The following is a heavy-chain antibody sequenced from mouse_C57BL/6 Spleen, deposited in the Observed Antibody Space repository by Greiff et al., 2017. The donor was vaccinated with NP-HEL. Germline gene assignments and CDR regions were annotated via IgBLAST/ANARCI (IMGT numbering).Heavy chain of an antibody. CDR1: GYTFTEYT. CDR2: FYPGSGSI. CDR3: ARHEEADGYYGYFDV. Sequence: VQLQQSGAELVKPGASVKLSCKASGYTFTEYTIHWVKQRSGQGLEWIGWFYPGSGSIKYNEKFKDKDTLTADNSSSPVYMELSRLTSEDSAVYFCARHEEADGYYGYFDVWGTGTTVTVSS. J-gene: IGHJ1*03. D-gene: IGHD2-3*01. V-gene: IGHV1-62-2*01.